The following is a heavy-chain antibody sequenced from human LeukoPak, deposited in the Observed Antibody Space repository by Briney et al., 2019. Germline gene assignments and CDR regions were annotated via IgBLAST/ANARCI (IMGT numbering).Heavy chain of an antibody. V-gene: IGHV4-39*07. CDR2: IYYSGST. J-gene: IGHJ5*02. D-gene: IGHD4-23*01. CDR1: GGSISSSSYY. Sequence: SETLSLTCTVSGGSISSSSYYWGWIRQPPGKGLEWIGSIYYSGSTYYNPSLKSRVTISVDTSKNQFSLKLSSVTAADTAVYYCARAPGGWDWFDTWGQGTLVTVSS. CDR3: ARAPGGWDWFDT.